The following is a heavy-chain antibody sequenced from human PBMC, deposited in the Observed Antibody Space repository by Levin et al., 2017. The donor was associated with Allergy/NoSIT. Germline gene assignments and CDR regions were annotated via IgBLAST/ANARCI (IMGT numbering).Heavy chain of an antibody. V-gene: IGHV3-7*01. CDR1: GFRFSTYW. CDR3: ASVERRWYNALYYNYFHGMDV. Sequence: GGSLRLSCAASGFRFSTYWMSWVRQAPGKGLEWVANIHQDGDEKYYVDSVKGRFTIARDNAKNSLFLQLNSLRGEDTAVYFCASVERRWYNALYYNYFHGMDVWGQGTTVTVSS. J-gene: IGHJ6*02. D-gene: IGHD1-1*01. CDR2: IHQDGDEK.